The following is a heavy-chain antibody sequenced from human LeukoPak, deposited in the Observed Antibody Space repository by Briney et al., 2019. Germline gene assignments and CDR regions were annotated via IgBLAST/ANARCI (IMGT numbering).Heavy chain of an antibody. CDR3: AKAGTMILQHYFDF. CDR2: LRNDGSKR. D-gene: IGHD3-22*01. Sequence: GGSLRLSCAASGFTFSSYAMHWVRQAPGKGLEWVAFLRNDGSKRYYADSVKGRFTFYRDKPKNTLYLQMNSLRPEDTAVYYCAKAGTMILQHYFDFWGQGTLVTVSS. J-gene: IGHJ4*02. CDR1: GFTFSSYA. V-gene: IGHV3-30*02.